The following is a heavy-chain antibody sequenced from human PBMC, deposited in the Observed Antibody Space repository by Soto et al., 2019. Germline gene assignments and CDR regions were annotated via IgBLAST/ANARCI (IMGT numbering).Heavy chain of an antibody. V-gene: IGHV4-34*01. CDR3: AVMYYDFWSATLNSAY. D-gene: IGHD3-3*01. CDR2: VNHSGKT. CDR1: GGSFINYS. Sequence: SETLSLTCAVYGGSFINYSYSWIRQAPGKGLEWIGEVNHSGKTDYNPSLKSRGTISVDTSKNQFSPKLISVTAADTAVYYCAVMYYDFWSATLNSAYWGQGTPVTVSS. J-gene: IGHJ4*02.